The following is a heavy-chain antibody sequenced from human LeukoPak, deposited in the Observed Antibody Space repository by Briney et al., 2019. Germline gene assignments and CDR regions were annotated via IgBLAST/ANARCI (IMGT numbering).Heavy chain of an antibody. CDR3: AKDGPVIAAAGSFDAFDI. J-gene: IGHJ3*02. D-gene: IGHD6-13*01. V-gene: IGHV3-74*01. CDR1: GFTFSSYW. Sequence: GGSLRLSCAASGFTFSSYWMHWVRQAPGKGLVWVSRINTDGSSTSYADSVKGRFTISRDNSKNTLYLQMNSLRAEDTAVYYCAKDGPVIAAAGSFDAFDIWGQGTMVTVSS. CDR2: INTDGSST.